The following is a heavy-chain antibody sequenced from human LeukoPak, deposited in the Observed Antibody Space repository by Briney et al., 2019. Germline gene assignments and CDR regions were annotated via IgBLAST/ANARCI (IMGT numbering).Heavy chain of an antibody. CDR3: AKVGEAYYYGSGSYFADY. Sequence: GGSLRLSYAASGFTFSSYGMHWVRQAPGKGLEWVAFIRYDGSNKYYADSVKGRFTISRDNSKNTLYLQMNSLRAEDTAVYYCAKVGEAYYYGSGSYFADYWGQGTLVTVSS. D-gene: IGHD3-10*01. CDR1: GFTFSSYG. J-gene: IGHJ4*02. V-gene: IGHV3-30*02. CDR2: IRYDGSNK.